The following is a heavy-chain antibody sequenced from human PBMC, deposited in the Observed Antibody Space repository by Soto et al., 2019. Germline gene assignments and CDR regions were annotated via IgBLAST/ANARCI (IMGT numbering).Heavy chain of an antibody. V-gene: IGHV3-23*01. J-gene: IGHJ6*02. CDR3: GKGRSYYYYYGVDV. D-gene: IGHD1-26*01. Sequence: PWFSLRLALAASGFIYIRCAMGCVRQAPGKGLEWVSDIIDSGGSTYYADAVKGRFTISRDNSKSTLYLQMNSLRAEDTAVYYCGKGRSYYYYYGVDVWGQGTTVTVSS. CDR2: IIDSGGST. CDR1: GFIYIRCA.